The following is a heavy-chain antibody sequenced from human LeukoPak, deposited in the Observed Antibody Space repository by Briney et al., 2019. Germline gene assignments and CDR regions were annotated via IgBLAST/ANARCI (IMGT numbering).Heavy chain of an antibody. J-gene: IGHJ6*03. CDR3: ARGYGNYYYYYYMDV. D-gene: IGHD1-14*01. Sequence: SVKVSCKASGGTFSSYAISWVRQAPGQGLEWMGGIIPIFGTAHYAQKFQGRVTITADESTSTTYMELSSLRSEDTAVYYCARGYGNYYYYYYMDVWGKGTTVTVSS. V-gene: IGHV1-69*01. CDR1: GGTFSSYA. CDR2: IIPIFGTA.